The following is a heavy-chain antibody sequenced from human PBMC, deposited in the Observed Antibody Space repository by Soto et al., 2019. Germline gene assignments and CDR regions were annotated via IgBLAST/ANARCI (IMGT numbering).Heavy chain of an antibody. J-gene: IGHJ6*02. D-gene: IGHD6-13*01. CDR1: GFTFSGSA. V-gene: IGHV3-73*01. CDR2: IRNKAQNYVT. Sequence: GGSLRLSCAASGFTFSGSAIHWVRQASGKGLEWVGRIRNKAQNYVTSYGATVEGRFTISRDDSKNTAYLQMNSLKTEDTAIYYCIRGAYSTSHFAGMDVWGQGTTVTVSS. CDR3: IRGAYSTSHFAGMDV.